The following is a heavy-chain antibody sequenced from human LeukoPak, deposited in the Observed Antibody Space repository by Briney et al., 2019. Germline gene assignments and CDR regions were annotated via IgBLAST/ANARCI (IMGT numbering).Heavy chain of an antibody. CDR3: AGEEDLRELRGGREFFQY. D-gene: IGHD3-10*01. CDR1: GFTFSSSG. V-gene: IGHV3-33*01. J-gene: IGHJ1*01. CDR2: IWYDGINE. Sequence: GGSLRLSCVASGFTFSSSGMHWVRQAPGKGLEWVALIWYDGINEYYADSVKGRFTISRDDSKNTLYLQMNSLRAEDTAVYYCAGEEDLRELRGGREFFQYWGQGTLVTVSS.